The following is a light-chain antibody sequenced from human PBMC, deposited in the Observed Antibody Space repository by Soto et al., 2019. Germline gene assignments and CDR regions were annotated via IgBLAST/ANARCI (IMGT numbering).Light chain of an antibody. V-gene: IGKV1-5*03. CDR2: KAS. CDR1: QSISSW. CDR3: QQYETYWT. J-gene: IGKJ1*01. Sequence: DIRMTQSPSTLSASIGDRVTITCRASQSISSWLAWYQQKPGKAPKLLIYKASTLETGVPSRFSGSGFGTEFTLTISSLQPDDFATYYCQQYETYWTFGQGTKVAIK.